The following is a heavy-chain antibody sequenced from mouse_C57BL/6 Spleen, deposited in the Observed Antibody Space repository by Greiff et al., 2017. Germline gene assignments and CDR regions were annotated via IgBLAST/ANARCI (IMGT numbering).Heavy chain of an antibody. CDR1: GYAFSSYW. V-gene: IGHV1-80*01. J-gene: IGHJ4*01. Sequence: QVQLQQSGAELVKPGASVKISCKASGYAFSSYWMNWVKQRPGKGLEWIGQIYPGDGDTNYNGKFKGKATLTADKSSSTAYMQRSSLTSEDSAVYCCARSGDGYYDYAMDYWGQGTSVTVSS. D-gene: IGHD2-3*01. CDR2: IYPGDGDT. CDR3: ARSGDGYYDYAMDY.